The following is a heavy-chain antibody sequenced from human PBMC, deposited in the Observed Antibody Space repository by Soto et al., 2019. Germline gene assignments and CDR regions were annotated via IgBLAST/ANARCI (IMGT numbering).Heavy chain of an antibody. J-gene: IGHJ6*03. Sequence: QVQLVQSGAEVKKPGASVKVSCKASGYTFTSYYMHWVRQAPGQGLEWMGIINPSGGSTSYAQKFQGRVTMTRDTSTSPVYMELSSLRSEDTAVYYCARDPYCSGGSCYPDYYYYYMDVWGKGTTVTVYS. CDR1: GYTFTSYY. D-gene: IGHD2-15*01. V-gene: IGHV1-46*03. CDR2: INPSGGST. CDR3: ARDPYCSGGSCYPDYYYYYMDV.